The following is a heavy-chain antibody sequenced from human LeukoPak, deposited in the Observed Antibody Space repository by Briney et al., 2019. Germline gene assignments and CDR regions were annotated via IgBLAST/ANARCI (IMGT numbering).Heavy chain of an antibody. CDR3: AKKGYSSGWYEGEFDY. D-gene: IGHD6-19*01. CDR2: ISGSGGST. J-gene: IGHJ4*02. CDR1: GFTFSDYY. V-gene: IGHV3-23*01. Sequence: PGGSLRLSCAASGFTFSDYYMSWVRQAPGRGLEWVSAISGSGGSTYYADSVKGRFTISRDNSKNTLYLQMNSLRAEDTAVYYCAKKGYSSGWYEGEFDYWGQGTLVTVSS.